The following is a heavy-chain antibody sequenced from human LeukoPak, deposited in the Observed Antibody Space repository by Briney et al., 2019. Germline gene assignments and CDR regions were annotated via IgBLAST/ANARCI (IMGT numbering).Heavy chain of an antibody. D-gene: IGHD3-10*01. Sequence: ASVTVSCTASGYTFTSYAMHWVRQAPGQRLEWMGWINAGNGNTKYSQKFQGRVTMTEDTSTDTAYMELSSLRSEDTAVYYCATPQWAGSSGYFDYWSQGTLVTVSS. CDR3: ATPQWAGSSGYFDY. CDR1: GYTFTSYA. J-gene: IGHJ4*02. V-gene: IGHV1-3*01. CDR2: INAGNGNT.